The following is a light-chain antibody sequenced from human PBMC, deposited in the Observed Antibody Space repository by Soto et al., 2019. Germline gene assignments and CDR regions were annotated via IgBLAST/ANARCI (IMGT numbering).Light chain of an antibody. Sequence: QSVLTQPSSVSGSLGQAVTIFCTGTSSDVGFFNYVSWYQHHPGKVPKFLIYEVNKMPSGVPDRFSGSKSGNTASLTVSGLQPEDEAEYFCSSFVDGTSYVFGTGTKVTVL. CDR2: EVN. V-gene: IGLV2-8*01. CDR1: SSDVGFFNY. J-gene: IGLJ1*01. CDR3: SSFVDGTSYV.